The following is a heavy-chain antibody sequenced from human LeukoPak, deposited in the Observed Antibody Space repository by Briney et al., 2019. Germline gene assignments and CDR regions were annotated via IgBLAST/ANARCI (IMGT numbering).Heavy chain of an antibody. J-gene: IGHJ6*03. CDR3: ARDAYGSWFVDYYYYMDV. CDR2: SNTNTGNP. D-gene: IGHD6-13*01. V-gene: IGHV7-4-1*02. Sequence: ASVKVSCKASGYTFTSYAMNWVRQAPGQGLEWMGWSNTNTGNPTYAQGFTGRFVFSLDTSVSTAYLQISSLKAEDTAVYYCARDAYGSWFVDYYYYMDVWGKGTTVTVSS. CDR1: GYTFTSYA.